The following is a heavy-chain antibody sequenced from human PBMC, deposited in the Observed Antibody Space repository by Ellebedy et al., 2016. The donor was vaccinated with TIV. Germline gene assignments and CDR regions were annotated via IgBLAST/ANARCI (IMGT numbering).Heavy chain of an antibody. CDR1: SYTFTSYG. J-gene: IGHJ3*02. CDR3: AMYYYGSGSYAFDI. V-gene: IGHV1-18*01. D-gene: IGHD3-10*01. Sequence: ASVKVSXKASSYTFTSYGISWVRQAPGQGLEWMGWISAYNGNTNYAQKLQGRVTMTTDTSTSTAYMELRSLRSDDTAVYYCAMYYYGSGSYAFDIWGQGTMVTVSS. CDR2: ISAYNGNT.